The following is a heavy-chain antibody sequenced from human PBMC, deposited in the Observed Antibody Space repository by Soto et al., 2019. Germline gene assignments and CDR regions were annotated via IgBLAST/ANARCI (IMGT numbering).Heavy chain of an antibody. V-gene: IGHV1-18*01. Sequence: ASVKVSCKASGYTFTSYGISWVRQAPGQGLEWMGWISAYNGNTNYAQKLQGRVTMTTDTSTSTAYMELRSLRSDDTAVYYCARDDVYCSSTSCYYFDYWGQGTLVTVSS. CDR1: GYTFTSYG. CDR3: ARDDVYCSSTSCYYFDY. J-gene: IGHJ4*02. D-gene: IGHD2-2*01. CDR2: ISAYNGNT.